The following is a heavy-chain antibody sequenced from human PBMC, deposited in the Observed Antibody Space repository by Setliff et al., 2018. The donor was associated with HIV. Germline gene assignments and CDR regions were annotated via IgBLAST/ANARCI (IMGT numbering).Heavy chain of an antibody. D-gene: IGHD3-10*01. CDR1: GDSIGGYY. Sequence: SETLSLTCTVSGDSIGGYYWNWIRQPAGKGLEWIGRVYASAYSNYNPSLKSRVTMSVDTSQNQFSLKLRSVNAADTAVYYCARDWVTRSNYYGSGSPWYFDFWGRGILVTVAS. CDR3: ARDWVTRSNYYGSGSPWYFDF. V-gene: IGHV4-4*07. CDR2: VYASAYS. J-gene: IGHJ2*01.